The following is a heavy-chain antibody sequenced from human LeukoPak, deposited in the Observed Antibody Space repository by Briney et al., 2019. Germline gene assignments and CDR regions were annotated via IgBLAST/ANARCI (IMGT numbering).Heavy chain of an antibody. CDR3: AKAPEWELHRGDAFDI. V-gene: IGHV3-23*01. J-gene: IGHJ3*02. CDR2: ISGSGGST. Sequence: GGSLRLSCAASGFTFNSYAMSWVRQAPGKGLEWVSAISGSGGSTYYADSVKGRFTISRDNSKNTLYLQMNSLRAEDTAVYYCAKAPEWELHRGDAFDIWGQGTMVTVSS. D-gene: IGHD1-26*01. CDR1: GFTFNSYA.